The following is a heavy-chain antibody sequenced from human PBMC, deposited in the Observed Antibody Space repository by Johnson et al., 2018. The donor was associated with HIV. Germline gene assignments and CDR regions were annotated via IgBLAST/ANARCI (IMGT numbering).Heavy chain of an antibody. Sequence: QEKLVESGGGVVQPGRSLRLSCAASGFTFNPYGIHWVRRAPGKGLEWVALISYDGSNKYYAESVKGRFTISRDNSKNTLYLQMNSLRAEDTAVYYCARDKGRGAFDIWGQGTMVTVSS. CDR1: GFTFNPYG. CDR2: ISYDGSNK. J-gene: IGHJ3*02. D-gene: IGHD3-10*01. CDR3: ARDKGRGAFDI. V-gene: IGHV3-30*19.